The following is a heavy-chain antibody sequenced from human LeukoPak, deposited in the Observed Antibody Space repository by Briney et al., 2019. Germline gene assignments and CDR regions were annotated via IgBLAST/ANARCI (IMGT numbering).Heavy chain of an antibody. J-gene: IGHJ4*02. D-gene: IGHD1-1*01. CDR2: ISCSGSSM. CDR3: ARQTTVFDN. Sequence: GGSLALSCAASGFTFSYYSMNWVRQAPGKGLEWLSYISCSGSSMYYADSVKGRFTISRDNAQNSVYLQMNSLRDEDTAVYYCARQTTVFDNWGQGTLVTVSS. CDR1: GFTFSYYS. V-gene: IGHV3-48*02.